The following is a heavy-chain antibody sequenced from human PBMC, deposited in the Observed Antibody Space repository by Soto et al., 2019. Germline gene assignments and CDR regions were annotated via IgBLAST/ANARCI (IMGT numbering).Heavy chain of an antibody. J-gene: IGHJ4*02. V-gene: IGHV3-49*04. Sequence: PGGSLRLSCTASGFTFGDYAMSWVRQAPGKGLEWVGFIRSKAYGGTTEYAASVKGRFTISRDDSKSIAYLQMNSLKTEDTAVYYCTISRKTYYYDSSGYAEPGYFDYWGQGTLVTVSS. CDR3: TISRKTYYYDSSGYAEPGYFDY. CDR2: IRSKAYGGTT. CDR1: GFTFGDYA. D-gene: IGHD3-22*01.